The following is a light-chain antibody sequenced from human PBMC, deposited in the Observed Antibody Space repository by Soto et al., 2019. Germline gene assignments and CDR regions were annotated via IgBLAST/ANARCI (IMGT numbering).Light chain of an antibody. V-gene: IGKV1-39*01. J-gene: IGKJ1*01. Sequence: DIQMTQSPSSLSASVGDRVTIPCRASQSISSYLNWYQQKPGKAPKLLIYAASSLQSGVPSRFSGSGSGTDFTLTISSLQPEDFATYSCQQSYSTLWTFGQGTKVDIK. CDR2: AAS. CDR3: QQSYSTLWT. CDR1: QSISSY.